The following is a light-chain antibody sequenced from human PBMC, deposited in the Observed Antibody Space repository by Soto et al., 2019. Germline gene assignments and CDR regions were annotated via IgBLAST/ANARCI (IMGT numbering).Light chain of an antibody. J-gene: IGKJ2*01. CDR1: QSVSSN. CDR2: GAS. Sequence: EIVMTQSPATLSVSPGERATLSCRASQSVSSNLAWYQQKPGQAPRLLIYGASTRATGIPARFSGSGSGTEFTLTISSLQSEDLAVYYCQQYNNWARTFGQGTKLEIK. V-gene: IGKV3-15*01. CDR3: QQYNNWART.